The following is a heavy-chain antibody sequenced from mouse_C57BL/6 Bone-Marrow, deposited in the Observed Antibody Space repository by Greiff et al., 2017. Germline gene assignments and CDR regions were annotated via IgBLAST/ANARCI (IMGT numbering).Heavy chain of an antibody. CDR1: GYTFTSYT. CDR2: INPSGGYT. D-gene: IGHD1-1*01. Sequence: VQLQESGAELVRPGASVKMSCKASGYTFTSYTMHWVKQRPGQGLEWIGSINPSGGYTKYNQKFKDKATLTADKSTSTAYVQLSSLTSEDSEIYYCASALDGNSLYDDRGKGTTLTVSS. J-gene: IGHJ2*01. V-gene: IGHV1-4*01. CDR3: ASALDGNSLYDD.